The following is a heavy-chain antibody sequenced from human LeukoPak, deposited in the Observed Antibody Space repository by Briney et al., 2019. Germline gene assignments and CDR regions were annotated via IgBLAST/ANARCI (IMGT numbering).Heavy chain of an antibody. CDR1: GFSSSSNS. D-gene: IGHD6-19*01. Sequence: GGSLRLSCAASGFSSSSNSMNWVRQAPGKGLEWVSSISSGSYYIYYADSVKGRFTISRDNAKNSLYLQMNSLRAEDTAVYYCARLVAVAESDYWGQGTLVTVSS. CDR3: ARLVAVAESDY. V-gene: IGHV3-21*01. J-gene: IGHJ4*02. CDR2: ISSGSYYI.